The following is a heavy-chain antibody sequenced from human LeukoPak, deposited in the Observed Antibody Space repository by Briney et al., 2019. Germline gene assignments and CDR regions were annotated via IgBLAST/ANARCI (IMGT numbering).Heavy chain of an antibody. D-gene: IGHD3-22*01. CDR2: ISYDGSNK. CDR3: ARDPKVYYDSSGYSN. Sequence: PGRSLRLSCAASGFTFSSYGMHWVRQAPGKGLEWVAVISYDGSNKYYADSVKGRFTISRDNSKNTLYLQMNSLRAEDTAVYYCARDPKVYYDSSGYSNWGQGTLVTVSS. V-gene: IGHV3-30*03. CDR1: GFTFSSYG. J-gene: IGHJ4*02.